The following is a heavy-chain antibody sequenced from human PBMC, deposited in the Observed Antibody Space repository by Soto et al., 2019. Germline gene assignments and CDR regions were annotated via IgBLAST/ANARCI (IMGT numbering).Heavy chain of an antibody. CDR1: GGSFSGYY. Sequence: PSETLSLTCAVYGGSFSGYYWSWIRQPPGKGLEWIGEINHSGSTNYNPSLKSRVTISVDTSKNQFSLKLSSVTAADTAVYYCARGRYYGSGSYYNAARNYYFDYWGQGTLVTVSS. CDR3: ARGRYYGSGSYYNAARNYYFDY. CDR2: INHSGST. D-gene: IGHD3-10*01. V-gene: IGHV4-34*01. J-gene: IGHJ4*02.